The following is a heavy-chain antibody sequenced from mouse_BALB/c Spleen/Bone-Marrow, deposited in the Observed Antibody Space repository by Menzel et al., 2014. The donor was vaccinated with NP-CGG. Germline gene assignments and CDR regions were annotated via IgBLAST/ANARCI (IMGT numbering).Heavy chain of an antibody. CDR1: GFSFNSYG. CDR2: ITNGGNYT. D-gene: IGHD2-2*01. Sequence: EVNVVESGGGLVKPGGSLKLSCTASGFSFNSYGMSWVRQTPEKRLEWVATITNGGNYTYYPDSVKGRFTISRDNVKNNLYLQMRSLRSEDTALYYCVRNYYGYDGYFDYWGQGTLSQSPQ. J-gene: IGHJ2*01. CDR3: VRNYYGYDGYFDY. V-gene: IGHV5-9-2*01.